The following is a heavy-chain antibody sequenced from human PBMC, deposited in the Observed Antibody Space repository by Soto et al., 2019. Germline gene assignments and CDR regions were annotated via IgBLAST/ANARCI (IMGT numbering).Heavy chain of an antibody. CDR3: ARGYSPPGYCSSTSCNAEYFQH. D-gene: IGHD2-2*01. J-gene: IGHJ1*01. V-gene: IGHV4-34*01. Sequence: QVQLQQWGAGLLKPSETLSLTCAVYGGSFSGYYWSWIRQPPGKGLEWIGEINHSGSTNYNPSLRCRVTISVDTSKNQFSLKLSSVTAADTAVYYCARGYSPPGYCSSTSCNAEYFQHWGQGTLVTVSS. CDR1: GGSFSGYY. CDR2: INHSGST.